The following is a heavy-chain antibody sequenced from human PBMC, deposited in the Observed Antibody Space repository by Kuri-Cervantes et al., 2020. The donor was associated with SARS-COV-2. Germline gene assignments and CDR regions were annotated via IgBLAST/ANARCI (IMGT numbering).Heavy chain of an antibody. CDR1: GGSISSSSYY. D-gene: IGHD2-2*01. CDR2: IYYSGST. Sequence: SETLSLTCTVSGGSISSSSYYWGWIRQPPGKGLEWIGSIYYSGSTYYNPSLKSRVTISVDTPKNQFSLKLSSVTAADTAVYYCVAYQPPLRWWFDPWGQGTLVTVSS. V-gene: IGHV4-39*01. J-gene: IGHJ5*02. CDR3: VAYQPPLRWWFDP.